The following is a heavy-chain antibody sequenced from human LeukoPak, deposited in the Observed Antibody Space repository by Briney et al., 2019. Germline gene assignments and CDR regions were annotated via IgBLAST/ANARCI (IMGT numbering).Heavy chain of an antibody. D-gene: IGHD2-15*01. CDR1: GYTFTSYG. Sequence: SVKVSCKASGYTFTSYGISWVRQAPGQGLEWMGGIIPIFGTANYAQKFQGRVTITTDESTSTAYMELSSLRSEDTAVYYCARAFPTGYCSGGSCSLYYFDYWGQGTLVTVSS. V-gene: IGHV1-69*05. J-gene: IGHJ4*02. CDR2: IIPIFGTA. CDR3: ARAFPTGYCSGGSCSLYYFDY.